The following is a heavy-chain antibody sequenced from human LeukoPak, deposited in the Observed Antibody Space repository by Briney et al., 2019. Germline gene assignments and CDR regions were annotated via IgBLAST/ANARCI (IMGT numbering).Heavy chain of an antibody. CDR3: TREASYYYDSSGFPFDP. Sequence: GGSLRLSCAVSGFTFSSYWMHWVRHAPGKGLVWVSRINSDGSFTSYADSVKGRFTISRDNAKNTLYLQMNSLRAEDTAVYYCTREASYYYDSSGFPFDPWGQGTLVTVSS. CDR2: INSDGSFT. J-gene: IGHJ5*02. V-gene: IGHV3-74*01. D-gene: IGHD3-22*01. CDR1: GFTFSSYW.